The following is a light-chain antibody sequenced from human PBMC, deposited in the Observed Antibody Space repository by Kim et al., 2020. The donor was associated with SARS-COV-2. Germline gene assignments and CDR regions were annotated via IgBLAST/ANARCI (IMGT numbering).Light chain of an antibody. Sequence: QSALTQPASVSGSPGQSITISCTGTSSDVGGYNYVPWYQQHPGKAPKLMIYDVTKRPSGVSNRFSGSKSGNTASLTISGLQAEDEADYYCSSYTTGSKYNYVFGNGTKVAVL. CDR3: SSYTTGSKYNYV. CDR2: DVT. CDR1: SSDVGGYNY. J-gene: IGLJ1*01. V-gene: IGLV2-14*01.